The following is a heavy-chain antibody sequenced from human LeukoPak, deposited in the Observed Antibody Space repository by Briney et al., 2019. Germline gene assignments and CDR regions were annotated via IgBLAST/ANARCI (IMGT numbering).Heavy chain of an antibody. Sequence: TGGSLRLSCAASGFNFSNYNMNWVRQAPGKGLEWISYITLSSSTIYYADSVKGRFTISRDNAKNSLYLQMNSLRAEDTAVYYCAREPSYSSSWYTSCDYWGQGTLVTVSS. J-gene: IGHJ4*02. CDR3: AREPSYSSSWYTSCDY. CDR1: GFNFSNYN. D-gene: IGHD6-13*01. CDR2: ITLSSSTI. V-gene: IGHV3-48*01.